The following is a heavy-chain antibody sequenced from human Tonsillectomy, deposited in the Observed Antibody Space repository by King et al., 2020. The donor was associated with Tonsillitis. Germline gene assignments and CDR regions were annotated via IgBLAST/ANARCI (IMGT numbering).Heavy chain of an antibody. CDR1: GYTFTSYG. V-gene: IGHV1-18*01. D-gene: IGHD1-26*01. CDR2: ISAYNGNT. Sequence: LVESGAEVKKPGASVKVSCKASGYTFTSYGISWVRQAPGQGLEWMGWISAYNGNTNYAQKLQGRVTMTTDTSTSTAYMELRSLRSDDTAVYYCARAPGRGTYSGSYYAAFDYWGQGTLVTVSS. CDR3: ARAPGRGTYSGSYYAAFDY. J-gene: IGHJ4*02.